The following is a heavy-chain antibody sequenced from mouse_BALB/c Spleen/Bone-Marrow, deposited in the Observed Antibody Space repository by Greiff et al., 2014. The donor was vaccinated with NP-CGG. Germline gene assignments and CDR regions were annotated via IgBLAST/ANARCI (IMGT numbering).Heavy chain of an antibody. CDR1: GYTFTSYW. CDR3: ARGDYGSSYEGATDY. Sequence: QVQLQQSGAELARPGASVKLSCKASGYTFTSYWMQWVKQRPGQGLEWIGAIYPGDGDTRYTQKFKGKATLTADKSSSTAYMQLSSLASEDSAVYYCARGDYGSSYEGATDYWGQGTSVTVSS. V-gene: IGHV1-87*01. CDR2: IYPGDGDT. D-gene: IGHD1-1*01. J-gene: IGHJ4*01.